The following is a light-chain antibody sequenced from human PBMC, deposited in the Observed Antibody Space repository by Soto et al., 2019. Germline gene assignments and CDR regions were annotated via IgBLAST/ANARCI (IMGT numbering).Light chain of an antibody. CDR1: QSVSSD. V-gene: IGKV3-15*01. J-gene: IGKJ1*01. CDR3: QQYKIWWT. Sequence: EIAMTQSPATLSASPGERATLSCRASQSVSSDLAWYQKKPGQAPRLLIYGASTRATGIPARFSGSGSGTEFTRTISSLQSEDFAVYYCQQYKIWWTFGQGTKVEVK. CDR2: GAS.